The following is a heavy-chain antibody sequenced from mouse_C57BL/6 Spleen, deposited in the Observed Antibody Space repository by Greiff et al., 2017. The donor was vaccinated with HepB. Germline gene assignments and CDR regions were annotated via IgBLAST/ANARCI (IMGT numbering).Heavy chain of an antibody. CDR1: GYTFTSYW. Sequence: QVQLKQPGAELVKPGASVKMSCKASGYTFTSYWITWVKQRPGQGLEWIGDIYPGSGSTNYNEKFKSKATLTVDTSSSTAYMQLSSLTSEDSAVYYCARDKDYGGSYEGWFAYWGQGTLVTVSA. CDR2: IYPGSGST. V-gene: IGHV1-55*01. CDR3: ARDKDYGGSYEGWFAY. D-gene: IGHD1-1*01. J-gene: IGHJ3*01.